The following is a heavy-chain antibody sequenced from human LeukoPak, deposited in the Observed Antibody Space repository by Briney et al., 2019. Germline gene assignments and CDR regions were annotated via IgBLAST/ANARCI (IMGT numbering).Heavy chain of an antibody. D-gene: IGHD1-1*01. J-gene: IGHJ4*02. CDR2: ISSSGSTI. CDR1: GFTFSDYY. Sequence: PGGSLRLSCAASGFTFSDYYMSWIRQAPGKGLEWVSYISSSGSTIYYADSVKGRFTISRDNARNSLYLQMNSLRAEDTAVYYCAREPRLEWVSYYFDYWGQGTLVTVSS. V-gene: IGHV3-11*01. CDR3: AREPRLEWVSYYFDY.